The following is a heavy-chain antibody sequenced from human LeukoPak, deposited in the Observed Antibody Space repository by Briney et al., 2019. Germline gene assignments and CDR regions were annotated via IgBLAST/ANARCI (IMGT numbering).Heavy chain of an antibody. D-gene: IGHD3-3*01. CDR3: ARDGVGSTIYDY. V-gene: IGHV1-46*01. J-gene: IGHJ4*02. CDR1: GGTFGSYA. Sequence: ASVKVSCKASGGTFGSYAISWVRQAPGQGLEWMGIINPSGGSTSYAQEFQGRVTMTRDTSTSTVYMELSSLGSEDTAVYYCARDGVGSTIYDYWGQGTLVTVSS. CDR2: INPSGGST.